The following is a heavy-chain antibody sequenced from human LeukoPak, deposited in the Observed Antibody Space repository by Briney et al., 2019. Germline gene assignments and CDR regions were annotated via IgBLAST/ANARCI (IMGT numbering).Heavy chain of an antibody. CDR1: GGTFSSYA. Sequence: ASVKVSCKASGGTFSSYAISWVRQAPGQGLEWMGGIIPIFGTANYAQKFQGRVTMTRDTSISTAYMELSRLRSDDTAVYYCARLLYGSGSNDAFDIWGQGTMVTVSS. CDR2: IIPIFGTA. D-gene: IGHD3-10*01. CDR3: ARLLYGSGSNDAFDI. J-gene: IGHJ3*02. V-gene: IGHV1-69*05.